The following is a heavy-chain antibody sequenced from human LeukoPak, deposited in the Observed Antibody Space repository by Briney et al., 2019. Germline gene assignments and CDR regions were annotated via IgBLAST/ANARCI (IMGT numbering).Heavy chain of an antibody. D-gene: IGHD6-6*01. CDR3: ARVRIAARPHYDY. CDR1: GYTFTSYA. V-gene: IGHV1-3*01. CDR2: TNAGNGNT. Sequence: ASVKVSCKASGYTFTSYAMHWVRQAPGQRLEWMGWTNAGNGNTKYSQKFQGRVTITRDTSASTAYMELSSLRSEDTAVYYCARVRIAARPHYDYWGQGTLVTVSS. J-gene: IGHJ4*02.